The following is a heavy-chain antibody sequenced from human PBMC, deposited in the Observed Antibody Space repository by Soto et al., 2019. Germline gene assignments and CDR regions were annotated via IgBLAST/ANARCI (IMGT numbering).Heavy chain of an antibody. V-gene: IGHV1-18*01. CDR1: GYTFSDYA. Sequence: QVQLVQSEDEVKKPGASVRVSCQASGYTFSDYAISWVRQAPGQGLEWMGWISASTRNTDQEHNFKGRVIMTLDTPTNTAYMERRSLRSDDTAVYYCVRCYCSIGSCYACWHFDLWGRGTLVTVSS. J-gene: IGHJ2*01. D-gene: IGHD2-15*01. CDR3: VRCYCSIGSCYACWHFDL. CDR2: ISASTRNT.